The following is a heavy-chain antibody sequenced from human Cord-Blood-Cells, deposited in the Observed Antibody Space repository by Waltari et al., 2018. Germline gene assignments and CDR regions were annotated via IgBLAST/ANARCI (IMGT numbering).Heavy chain of an antibody. CDR2: SNPNSGGT. V-gene: IGHV1-2*04. J-gene: IGHJ6*02. CDR1: GYTFTGYY. CDR3: ARSAGGYDYYYYGMDV. D-gene: IGHD5-12*01. Sequence: QVQLVQSGAEVKKPGASVKVSCKASGYTFTGYYMHWVRHAPGQGLEWVGRSNPNSGGTSYAKKFQGWVTMTRETSISTAYMEVSRLRSDDTAVYYCARSAGGYDYYYYGMDVWGQGTTVTVSS.